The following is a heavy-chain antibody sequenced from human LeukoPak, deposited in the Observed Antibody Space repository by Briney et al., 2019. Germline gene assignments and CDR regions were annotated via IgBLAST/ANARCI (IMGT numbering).Heavy chain of an antibody. J-gene: IGHJ4*02. CDR1: GFTFSSYG. CDR2: ISGSGGST. CDR3: AKERPTRRYCSGGSCYSRYFDY. V-gene: IGHV3-23*01. D-gene: IGHD2-15*01. Sequence: GGSLRLSCAASGFTFSSYGMSWVRQAPGKGLEWVSAISGSGGSTYYADSVKGRFTISRDISKNTLYLQMNSLRAEDTAVYYCAKERPTRRYCSGGSCYSRYFDYWGQGTRVTVSP.